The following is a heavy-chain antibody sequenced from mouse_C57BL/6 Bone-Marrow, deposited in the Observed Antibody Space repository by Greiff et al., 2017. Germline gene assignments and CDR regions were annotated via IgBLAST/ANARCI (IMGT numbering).Heavy chain of an antibody. CDR1: GYTFTGYW. D-gene: IGHD2-2*01. CDR3: ARAGELWLRRSWFAY. J-gene: IGHJ3*01. Sequence: QVQLQQSGAELMKPGASVKLSCKATGYTFTGYWIEWVKQRPGHGLEWIGEILPGSGSTNYNEKFQGKATFTADTSSNTAYMQLSSLTTEDSAIYYGARAGELWLRRSWFAYWGQGTLVTVSA. V-gene: IGHV1-9*01. CDR2: ILPGSGST.